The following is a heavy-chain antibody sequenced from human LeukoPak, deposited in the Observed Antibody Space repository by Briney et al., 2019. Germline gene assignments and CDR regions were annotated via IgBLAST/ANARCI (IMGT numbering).Heavy chain of an antibody. CDR3: ARRGYNWKFDY. J-gene: IGHJ4*02. CDR1: GFTFSDYY. Sequence: PGGSLRLSCAASGFTFSDYYMSWIRQAPGKGLEWVSYITGSDSSTYYADSVKGRFTISRDNAKNSLYLQMNSLRAEDTAVYYCARRGYNWKFDYWGQGTLVTVSS. V-gene: IGHV3-11*04. D-gene: IGHD1-20*01. CDR2: ITGSDSST.